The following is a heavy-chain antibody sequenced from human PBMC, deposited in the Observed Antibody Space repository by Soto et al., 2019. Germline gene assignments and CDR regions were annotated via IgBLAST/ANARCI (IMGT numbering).Heavy chain of an antibody. CDR1: GKTFTNFG. CDR3: ARVIPGAEAWFHP. Sequence: QGQLVQSGVEVKKPGASVKVSCSASGKTFTNFGVTWVRQAPGLGLEWMGWISPYTDDPSYAQKFQGRVPMTIDTSTSTAYLDLRSLTSDDTAVYYCARVIPGAEAWFHPWGQGTLVTVSS. J-gene: IGHJ5*02. D-gene: IGHD2-2*02. CDR2: ISPYTDDP. V-gene: IGHV1-18*01.